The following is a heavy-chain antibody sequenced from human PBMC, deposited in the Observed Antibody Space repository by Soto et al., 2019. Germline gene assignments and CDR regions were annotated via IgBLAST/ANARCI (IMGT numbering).Heavy chain of an antibody. V-gene: IGHV3-7*01. J-gene: IGHJ5*02. CDR1: GFTFSSYW. CDR3: ARGIQLWPLGWFDP. Sequence: PGGSLRLSCAASGFTFSSYWMSWVRQAPGKGLEWVANIKQDGSEKYYVDSVKGRFTISRDNAKNSLYLQMNSLRAEDTAVYYCARGIQLWPLGWFDPWGQGTLVNVSS. D-gene: IGHD5-18*01. CDR2: IKQDGSEK.